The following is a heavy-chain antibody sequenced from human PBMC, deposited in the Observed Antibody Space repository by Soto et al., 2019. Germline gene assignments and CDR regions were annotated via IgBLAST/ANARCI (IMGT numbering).Heavy chain of an antibody. CDR2: IIPIFGTA. V-gene: IGHV1-69*13. J-gene: IGHJ6*02. CDR1: GGTFSSYA. D-gene: IGHD3-16*01. CDR3: ASTTPGEDYYGMDV. Sequence: SVKVSCKASGGTFSSYAISWVRQAPGQGLEWMGGIIPIFGTANYAQKFQGRVTITADESTSTAYMELSSLRSEDTAVYYCASTTPGEDYYGMDVWGQGTTVTVSS.